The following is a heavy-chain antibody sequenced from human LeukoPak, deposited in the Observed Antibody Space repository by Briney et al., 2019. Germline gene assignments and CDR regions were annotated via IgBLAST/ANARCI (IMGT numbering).Heavy chain of an antibody. D-gene: IGHD3-9*01. V-gene: IGHV3-33*06. CDR3: AKDGRYFDWLLPQTAYYFDY. CDR1: GFTFSSYG. CDR2: IWYDGSNK. J-gene: IGHJ4*02. Sequence: GRSLRLSCAASGFTFSSYGMHWVRQVPGKGLEWVAVIWYDGSNKYYADSVKGRFTISRDNSKNTLYLQMNSLRAEDTAVYYCAKDGRYFDWLLPQTAYYFDYWGQGTLVTVSS.